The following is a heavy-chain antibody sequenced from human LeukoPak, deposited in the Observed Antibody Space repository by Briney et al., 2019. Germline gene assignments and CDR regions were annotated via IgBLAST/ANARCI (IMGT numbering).Heavy chain of an antibody. CDR1: GFTFSSCS. Sequence: PGGSLRLSCAASGFTFSSCSMNWVRQAPGKGLEWVSYISSSSSTIYYADSVKGRFTISRDNAKNSLYLQMNSLRAEDTAVYYCAKSPYYDFWSGNYFDYWGQGTLVTVSS. CDR3: AKSPYYDFWSGNYFDY. J-gene: IGHJ4*02. V-gene: IGHV3-48*01. D-gene: IGHD3-3*01. CDR2: ISSSSSTI.